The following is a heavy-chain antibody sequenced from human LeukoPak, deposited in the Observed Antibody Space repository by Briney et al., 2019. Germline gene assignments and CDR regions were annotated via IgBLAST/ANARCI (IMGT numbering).Heavy chain of an antibody. J-gene: IGHJ4*02. CDR2: IYYSGST. Sequence: SETLSLTCTVSGGSISSYYWSWIRQPPGKGLGWIGYIYYSGSTYYNPSLKSRVTISVDTSKNQFSLKLSSVTAADTAVYYCARVVLPEQLFGYWGQGTLVTVSS. CDR1: GGSISSYY. D-gene: IGHD5-18*01. CDR3: ARVVLPEQLFGY. V-gene: IGHV4-59*12.